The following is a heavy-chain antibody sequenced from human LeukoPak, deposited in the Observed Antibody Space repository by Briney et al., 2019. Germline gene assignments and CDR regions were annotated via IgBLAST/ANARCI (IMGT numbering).Heavy chain of an antibody. CDR1: GYTFTGYY. J-gene: IGHJ5*02. V-gene: IGHV1-2*02. CDR2: INPNGGGT. D-gene: IGHD4-11*01. Sequence: GASVKVSFKASGYTFTGYYMHWARQAPGQGLEWMGWINPNGGGTNYAQKFQGRVTMTRDTSISTAYMELSRLRSDDTAVYYCARYYSNWFDPWGQGTLVTVSS. CDR3: ARYYSNWFDP.